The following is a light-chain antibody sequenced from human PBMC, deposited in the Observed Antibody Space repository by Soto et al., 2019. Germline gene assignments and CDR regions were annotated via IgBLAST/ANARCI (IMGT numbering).Light chain of an antibody. CDR2: GAS. CDR3: QRYNNWPMT. J-gene: IGKJ1*01. Sequence: EIVMTQSPATLSVSPGERATLSCRASQSVSSNLAWYQQKPGQAPRLLIYGASTRATGIPARFSGSGSGTEFTLTISSLQSEDFAVYYCQRYNNWPMTFGQGTKV. V-gene: IGKV3-15*01. CDR1: QSVSSN.